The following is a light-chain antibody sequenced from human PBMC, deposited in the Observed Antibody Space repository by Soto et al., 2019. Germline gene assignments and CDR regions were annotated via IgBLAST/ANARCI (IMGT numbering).Light chain of an antibody. J-gene: IGKJ4*01. Sequence: EIVMTQSPVTLSASPGERVTLSCRAGQSVNINLAWYQQRHGQAPRVLIYGASNRASGIPDKFSGSGSGTDVTLTISSLEPDDFALYFCQQYKDWPPLTFGGGTRVEIK. CDR2: GAS. CDR1: QSVNIN. V-gene: IGKV3D-15*01. CDR3: QQYKDWPPLT.